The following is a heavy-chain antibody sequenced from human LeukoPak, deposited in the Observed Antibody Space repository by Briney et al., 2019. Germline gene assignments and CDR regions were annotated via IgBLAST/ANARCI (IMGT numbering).Heavy chain of an antibody. CDR3: ARTAGDYDFWSGYLYFDY. J-gene: IGHJ4*02. V-gene: IGHV1-18*01. CDR1: GYTFTSYG. D-gene: IGHD3-3*01. Sequence: ASVKVSCKASGYTFTSYGISWVRQAPGQGLEWMGWISAYNGNTNYAQELQGRVTMTTDTSTSTAYMELRSLRSDDTAVYYCARTAGDYDFWSGYLYFDYWGQGTLVTVSS. CDR2: ISAYNGNT.